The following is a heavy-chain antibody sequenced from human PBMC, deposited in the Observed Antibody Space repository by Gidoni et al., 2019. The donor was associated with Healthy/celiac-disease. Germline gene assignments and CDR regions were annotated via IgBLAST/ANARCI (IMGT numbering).Heavy chain of an antibody. D-gene: IGHD2-2*01. CDR1: GFTFSSYA. CDR2: ISGSGGST. Sequence: EVQLLESGGGLVQPGGSLRLSCAASGFTFSSYAMRWVRQAPGKGLEWVSAISGSGGSTYYADSVKGRFTISRDNSKNTLYLQMNSLRAEDTAVYYCAKSLRSQPDYFDYWGQGTLVTVSS. J-gene: IGHJ4*02. CDR3: AKSLRSQPDYFDY. V-gene: IGHV3-23*01.